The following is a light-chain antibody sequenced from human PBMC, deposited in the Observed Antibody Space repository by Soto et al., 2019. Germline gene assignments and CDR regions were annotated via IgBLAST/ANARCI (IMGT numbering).Light chain of an antibody. CDR3: QSYDSSLGGSV. CDR1: GSAFGPAFH. J-gene: IGLJ1*01. V-gene: IGLV1-40*01. Sequence: SLLTPPPSVSWAPGQRVTLPCTGEGSAFGPAFHVHWYQQLPGTAPQLLIYANSNRPSGVPDRFSGSKSGTSASLAIAGLQAEDEADYYCQSYDSSLGGSVFGTGTKVTVL. CDR2: ANS.